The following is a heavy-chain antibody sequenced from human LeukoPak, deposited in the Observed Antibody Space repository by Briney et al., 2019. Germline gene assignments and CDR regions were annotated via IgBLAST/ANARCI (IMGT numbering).Heavy chain of an antibody. CDR2: ISAYNGNT. CDR1: GYTFTSYG. Sequence: ASVKVSCTASGYTFTSYGISWVRQAPGQGLEWMGWISAYNGNTNYAQKLQGRVTMTTDTSTSTAYMELRSLRSDDTAVYYCARASRPLRITGTLRYYYYYMDVWGKGTTVTVSS. CDR3: ARASRPLRITGTLRYYYYYMDV. J-gene: IGHJ6*03. V-gene: IGHV1-18*01. D-gene: IGHD1-7*01.